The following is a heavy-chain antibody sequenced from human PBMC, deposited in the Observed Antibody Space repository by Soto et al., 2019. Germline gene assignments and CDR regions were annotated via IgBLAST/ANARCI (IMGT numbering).Heavy chain of an antibody. CDR3: AKVGDGYNYSVDY. Sequence: GGSLRLSCAASGFTFSSYGMHWVRQAPGKGLEWVAVISYDGSNKYYADSVKGRFTISRDNSKNTLYLQMNSLRAEDTAVYYCAKVGDGYNYSVDYWGQGTLVTVSS. J-gene: IGHJ4*02. CDR1: GFTFSSYG. D-gene: IGHD5-12*01. V-gene: IGHV3-30*18. CDR2: ISYDGSNK.